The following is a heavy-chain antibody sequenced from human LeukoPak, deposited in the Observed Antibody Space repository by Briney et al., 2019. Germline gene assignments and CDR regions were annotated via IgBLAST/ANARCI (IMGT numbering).Heavy chain of an antibody. J-gene: IGHJ4*02. Sequence: GGSLRLSCAASGFTFSTYLMHWVRHAPGKGLVWVSRTNSDGGRTDYADSVKGRFTISRDNAENTLYLQMNSLRVEDTAVYYCARDRGINMVRGVIDYWGQGTLVTVSS. V-gene: IGHV3-74*01. CDR2: TNSDGGRT. D-gene: IGHD3-10*01. CDR3: ARDRGINMVRGVIDY. CDR1: GFTFSTYL.